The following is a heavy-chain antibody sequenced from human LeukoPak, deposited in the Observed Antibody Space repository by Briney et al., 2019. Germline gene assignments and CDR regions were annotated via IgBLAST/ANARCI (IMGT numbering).Heavy chain of an antibody. J-gene: IGHJ4*02. CDR2: ISSSRSCI. CDR1: GFTFSSYS. CDR3: ARDLEVVTAVLDY. Sequence: GGSLRLSSAASGFTFSSYSVNWVRQAPGKALEGVSTISSSRSCISYADSVEGRVTISRDNAKNTLYLQMISLRAEDTAVYYCARDLEVVTAVLDYWGQRALGTVSS. D-gene: IGHD2-15*01. V-gene: IGHV3-21*01.